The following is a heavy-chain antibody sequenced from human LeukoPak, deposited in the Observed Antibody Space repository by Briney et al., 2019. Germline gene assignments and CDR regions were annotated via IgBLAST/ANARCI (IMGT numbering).Heavy chain of an antibody. CDR1: GGSISSYY. Sequence: SETLSLTCTVSGGSISSYYWGWIRQPPGKGLEWIGSIFYSGNTYDNPSLKSRVTISVDTSKNQFSLKLNSVTAADTAVYYCARHRSKWLQSSFDYWGQGTLVTVSS. V-gene: IGHV4-39*01. CDR2: IFYSGNT. J-gene: IGHJ4*02. D-gene: IGHD5-24*01. CDR3: ARHRSKWLQSSFDY.